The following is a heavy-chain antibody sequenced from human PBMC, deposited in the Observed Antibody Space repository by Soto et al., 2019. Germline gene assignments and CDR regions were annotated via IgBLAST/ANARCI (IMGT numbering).Heavy chain of an antibody. Sequence: ASVKVSCKASGYTFTSYGISWVRQAPGQGLEWMGWISAYNGNTNYAQKLQGRVTMTTDTSTSTAYMELRSLRSDDTAVYYCARTITVRGYYYYMDVWGKGTTVTVSS. CDR2: ISAYNGNT. CDR3: ARTITVRGYYYYMDV. CDR1: GYTFTSYG. J-gene: IGHJ6*03. D-gene: IGHD3-16*01. V-gene: IGHV1-18*01.